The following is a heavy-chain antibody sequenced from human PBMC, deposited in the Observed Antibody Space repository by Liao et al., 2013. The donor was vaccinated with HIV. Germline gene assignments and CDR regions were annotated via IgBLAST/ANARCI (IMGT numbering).Heavy chain of an antibody. J-gene: IGHJ3*02. D-gene: IGHD5-18*01. CDR2: IYYSGST. CDR1: GDLIRRDNYY. V-gene: IGHV4-30-4*08. CDR3: ARDRIQLWSIGHAFDI. Sequence: QVRLQESGPGLVKPSQTLSLTCTVSGDLIRRDNYYWTWIRQPAGKGLEWIGYIYYSGSTYYNPSLKSRVTISVDTSKNQFSLKLSSVTAADTAVYYCARDRIQLWSIGHAFDIWGQGTMVTVSS.